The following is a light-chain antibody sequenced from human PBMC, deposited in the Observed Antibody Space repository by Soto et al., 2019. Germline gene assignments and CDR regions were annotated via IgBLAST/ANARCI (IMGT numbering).Light chain of an antibody. CDR1: FSDVGGYDY. Sequence: QSVLTQPASVSGSPGQSIAISCTGTFSDVGGYDYVSWYQQHPDKAPKLMIYEVTKRPSGVSNRFSGSKSGNTASLTISGLQPDVFDDNYCSSHTTGSIRVCGTVTK. V-gene: IGLV2-14*01. CDR2: EVT. J-gene: IGLJ1*01. CDR3: SSHTTGSIRV.